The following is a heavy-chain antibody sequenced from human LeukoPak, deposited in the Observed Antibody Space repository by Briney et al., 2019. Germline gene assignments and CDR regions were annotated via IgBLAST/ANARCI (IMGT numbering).Heavy chain of an antibody. V-gene: IGHV1-2*06. Sequence: ASVKVSCKASGYTFTGYYMHWVRQAPGQGLEWMGRINPNSGGTNYAQKFQGRGTMTRDTSISTAYMELSRLRSDDTAGDYCARENRELTGDEGYWGQGTLVTVSS. CDR2: INPNSGGT. J-gene: IGHJ4*02. CDR1: GYTFTGYY. CDR3: ARENRELTGDEGY. D-gene: IGHD7-27*01.